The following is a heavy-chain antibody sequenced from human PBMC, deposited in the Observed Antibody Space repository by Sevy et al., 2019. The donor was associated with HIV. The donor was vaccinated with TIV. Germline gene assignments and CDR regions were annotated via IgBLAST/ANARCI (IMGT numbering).Heavy chain of an antibody. Sequence: AGSLRLSCVASGFNFRNFWMSWVRQAPGKELECVADIKQDGSEAYYVDSVKGRFTISRDNAKNSLYLQMNSLRDEDTAMYFCVRDKEVGASILDSWGQGTPVTVSS. J-gene: IGHJ4*02. D-gene: IGHD1-26*01. CDR2: IKQDGSEA. V-gene: IGHV3-7*03. CDR1: GFNFRNFW. CDR3: VRDKEVGASILDS.